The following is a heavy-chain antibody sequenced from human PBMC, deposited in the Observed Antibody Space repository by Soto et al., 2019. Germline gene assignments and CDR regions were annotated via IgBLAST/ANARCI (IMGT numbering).Heavy chain of an antibody. CDR1: GYTFASYA. D-gene: IGHD3-9*01. J-gene: IGHJ5*02. CDR3: ARDGTRYFDWLPILYWFDP. CDR2: INAGNGNT. Sequence: GASVKVSCKASGYTFASYAMHWVRQAPGQRLEWMGWINAGNGNTKYSQKFQGRVTITRDTSASTAYMELSSLRSEDTAVYYCARDGTRYFDWLPILYWFDPWGQGTLVTVSS. V-gene: IGHV1-3*01.